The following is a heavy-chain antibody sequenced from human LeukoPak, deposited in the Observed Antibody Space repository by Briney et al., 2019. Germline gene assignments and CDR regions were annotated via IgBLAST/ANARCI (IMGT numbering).Heavy chain of an antibody. CDR1: GFTFSSYA. Sequence: GGSLRLSCAASGFTFSSYAMHWVRQAPGKGLEYVSAISSNGGSTYYANSVKGRFTISRDNSKNTLYLQMGSLRAEDMAVYYCARGRRTDTAPPHDAFDIWGQGTMVTVSS. V-gene: IGHV3-64*01. CDR3: ARGRRTDTAPPHDAFDI. CDR2: ISSNGGST. J-gene: IGHJ3*02. D-gene: IGHD5-18*01.